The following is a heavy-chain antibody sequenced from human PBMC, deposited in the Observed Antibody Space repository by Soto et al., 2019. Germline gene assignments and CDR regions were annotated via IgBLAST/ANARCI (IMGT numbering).Heavy chain of an antibody. V-gene: IGHV1-69*01. D-gene: IGHD2-2*01. Sequence: QVQLVQSGAEVKKPGSSVKVSCKASGGTFGSYAISWVRQAPGQGLEWRGGIIPIPGTANYAQKFQVRVTIAADDSTSTAYMELSSLISEDTAVYYCARSQGSSTSLEIYYYYYYGMDIWGQGTTVTVSS. CDR2: IIPIPGTA. CDR3: ARSQGSSTSLEIYYYYYYGMDI. CDR1: GGTFGSYA. J-gene: IGHJ6*02.